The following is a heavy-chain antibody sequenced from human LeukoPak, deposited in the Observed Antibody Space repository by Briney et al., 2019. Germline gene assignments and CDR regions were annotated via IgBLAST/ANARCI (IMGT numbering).Heavy chain of an antibody. J-gene: IGHJ4*02. V-gene: IGHV3-74*01. CDR1: GFTFSSYW. CDR3: AKGYGNLRYPHG. CDR2: IISDGSST. D-gene: IGHD1-1*01. Sequence: GGSLRLSCAASGFTFSSYWMHWVRQAPGKGLVWVSRIISDGSSTTYADSVKGRFTISRDNAKNTVYLQMNSLRAEDTAVYYCAKGYGNLRYPHGWGQGTLVTVSS.